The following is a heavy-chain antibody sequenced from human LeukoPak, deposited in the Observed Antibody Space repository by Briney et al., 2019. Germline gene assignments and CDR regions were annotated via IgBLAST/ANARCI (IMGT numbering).Heavy chain of an antibody. CDR1: GGSISSDY. Sequence: SETLSLTCTVSGGSISSDYWSWIRQPPGKGLEWIGYIYYRGSTNYNPSLKSRVTISVDTSKNQFSLKLSSVTAADTAVYYCARGIAARLIYWGQGTLVTVSS. D-gene: IGHD6-6*01. J-gene: IGHJ4*02. CDR2: IYYRGST. V-gene: IGHV4-59*01. CDR3: ARGIAARLIY.